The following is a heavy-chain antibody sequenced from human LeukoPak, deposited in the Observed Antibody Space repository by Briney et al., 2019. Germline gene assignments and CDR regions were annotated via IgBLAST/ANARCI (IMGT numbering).Heavy chain of an antibody. CDR2: IDQDGSEK. Sequence: QTGGSLRLSCAASGFTFSSYWMSWVRQAPGKGLEWVANIDQDGSEKSYVDSVKGRFTISRDNAKSSLYLQMNSLRAEDTALYYCARDQGAAGDYWGQGTLVTVSS. V-gene: IGHV3-7*01. J-gene: IGHJ4*02. D-gene: IGHD6-13*01. CDR1: GFTFSSYW. CDR3: ARDQGAAGDY.